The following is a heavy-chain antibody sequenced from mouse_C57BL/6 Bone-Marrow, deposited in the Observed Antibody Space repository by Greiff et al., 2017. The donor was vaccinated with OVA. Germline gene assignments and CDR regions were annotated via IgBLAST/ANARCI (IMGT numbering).Heavy chain of an antibody. CDR3: ARGLGLFDY. J-gene: IGHJ2*01. V-gene: IGHV2-2*01. CDR2: IWSGGST. D-gene: IGHD2-2*01. CDR1: GFSLTSYG. Sequence: VKLEESGPGLVQPSQSLSITCTVSGFSLTSYGVHWVRQSPGKGLEWLGVIWSGGSTDYNAAFISRLSISKDNSKSQVFFKMNSLQADDTAIYYCARGLGLFDYWGQGTTLTVSS.